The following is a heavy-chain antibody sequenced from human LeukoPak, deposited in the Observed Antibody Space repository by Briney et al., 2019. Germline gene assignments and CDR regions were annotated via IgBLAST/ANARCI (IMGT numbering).Heavy chain of an antibody. CDR2: ISGSGGST. D-gene: IGHD2-15*01. J-gene: IGHJ4*02. CDR3: ARRDIVVVVSASDY. Sequence: GGSLRLSCAASGFTFSSYAMSWVRQAPGKGLEWVSAISGSGGSTYYADSVRGRFTVSRDNSKNTLYLQMNSLRVDDTAVYYCARRDIVVVVSASDYWGQGTLVTVSP. V-gene: IGHV3-23*01. CDR1: GFTFSSYA.